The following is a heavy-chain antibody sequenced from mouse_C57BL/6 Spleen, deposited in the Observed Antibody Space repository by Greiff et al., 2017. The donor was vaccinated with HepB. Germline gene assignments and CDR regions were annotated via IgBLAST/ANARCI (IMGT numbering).Heavy chain of an antibody. CDR1: GYTFTDYY. J-gene: IGHJ3*01. CDR2: INPNNGGT. D-gene: IGHD1-1*01. V-gene: IGHV1-26*01. Sequence: VQLQQSGPELVKPGASVKISCKASGYTFTDYYMNWVKQSHGKSLEWIGDINPNNGGTSYNQKFKGKATLTVDKSSSTAYMELRSLTSEDSAVYYCARGLFFTTVVPFAYWGQGTLVTVSA. CDR3: ARGLFFTTVVPFAY.